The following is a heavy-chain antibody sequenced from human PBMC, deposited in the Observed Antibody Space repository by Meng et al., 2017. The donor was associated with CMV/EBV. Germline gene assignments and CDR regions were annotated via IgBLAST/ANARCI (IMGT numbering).Heavy chain of an antibody. V-gene: IGHV1-2*02. CDR3: ARDFSHASMVSRGSGY. D-gene: IGHD3-10*01. CDR1: YTFTGYY. Sequence: YTFTGYYMHWVGQAPGQGLEWVGWINPNSGGTNYAQKFQGRVTMTSDTSISTAYMELSRLRSDDTAVYYCARDFSHASMVSRGSGYWGQGTLVTVSS. CDR2: INPNSGGT. J-gene: IGHJ4*02.